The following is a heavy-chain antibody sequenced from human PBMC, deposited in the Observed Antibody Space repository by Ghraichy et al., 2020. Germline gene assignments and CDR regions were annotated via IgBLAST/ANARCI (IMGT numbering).Heavy chain of an antibody. CDR1: GLIFSTYW. J-gene: IGHJ3*02. Sequence: GGSLRLSFAASGLIFSTYWMTWVRQAPGKGLEWVANINQDGREKYYVASVKGRFTISRDNAKNSLYLQMNGLRAEDTAVYYCSSGDTFDIWGQGTMVAVSS. CDR2: INQDGREK. V-gene: IGHV3-7*03. D-gene: IGHD3-10*01. CDR3: SSGDTFDI.